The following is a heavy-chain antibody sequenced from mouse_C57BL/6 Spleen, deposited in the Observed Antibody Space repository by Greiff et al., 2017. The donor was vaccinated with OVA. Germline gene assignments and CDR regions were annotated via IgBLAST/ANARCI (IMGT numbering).Heavy chain of an antibody. Sequence: VQLQQSGPELVKPGASVKISCKASGYSFTSYYIHWVKQRPGQGLEWIGWIYPGSGNTKYNEKFKGKATLTADTSSSTAYMQLSSLTSEDSAVYYCARCAQATAMDYWGQGTSVTVSS. V-gene: IGHV1-66*01. D-gene: IGHD3-2*02. CDR3: ARCAQATAMDY. CDR2: IYPGSGNT. CDR1: GYSFTSYY. J-gene: IGHJ4*01.